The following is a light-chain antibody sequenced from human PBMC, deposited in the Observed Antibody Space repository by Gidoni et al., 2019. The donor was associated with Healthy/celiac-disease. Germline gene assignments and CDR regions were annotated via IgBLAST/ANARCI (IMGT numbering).Light chain of an antibody. CDR1: QSVSSY. Sequence: EIVLTQSPAPLSLSPGERATLSCRASQSVSSYLAWYQQKPGQAPRLLIYDASNRATGIPARFSGSGSGTDFTLTISSLEPEDFAVYYCQQRSNWLTFGGXTKVEIK. CDR2: DAS. CDR3: QQRSNWLT. V-gene: IGKV3-11*01. J-gene: IGKJ4*01.